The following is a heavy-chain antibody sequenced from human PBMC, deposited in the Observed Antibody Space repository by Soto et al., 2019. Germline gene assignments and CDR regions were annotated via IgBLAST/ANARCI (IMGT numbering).Heavy chain of an antibody. V-gene: IGHV3-30-3*01. CDR3: AREGGSYPYFDY. CDR1: GFTFSSYA. CDR2: ISYDGSNK. D-gene: IGHD1-26*01. Sequence: GGSLRLSCAASGFTFSSYAMHWVRQAPGKGLEWVAVISYDGSNKYYADSVKGRFTISRDNSKNTLYLQMNSLRAEDTAVYYCAREGGSYPYFDYWGQGTLVTVSS. J-gene: IGHJ4*02.